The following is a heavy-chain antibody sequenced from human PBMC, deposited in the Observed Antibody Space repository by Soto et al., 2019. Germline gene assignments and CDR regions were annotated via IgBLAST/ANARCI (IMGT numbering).Heavy chain of an antibody. D-gene: IGHD2-21*02. J-gene: IGHJ6*02. CDR3: TTDSAYCGGDCYGNYYGMDV. CDR1: GFTFSNAW. Sequence: GGSLRLSCAASGFTFSNAWMNWVRQAPGKGLEWVGRIKSKTDGGTTDYAAPLKGRFTISRDDSKNTLYLQMNSLKTEDTAVYYCTTDSAYCGGDCYGNYYGMDVWGQGTTVTVSS. CDR2: IKSKTDGGTT. V-gene: IGHV3-15*07.